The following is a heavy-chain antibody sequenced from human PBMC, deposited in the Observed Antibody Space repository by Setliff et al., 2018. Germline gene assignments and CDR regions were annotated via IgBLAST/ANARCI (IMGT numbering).Heavy chain of an antibody. J-gene: IGHJ4*02. CDR1: GFTFSNYW. D-gene: IGHD2-2*02. V-gene: IGHV3-7*01. Sequence: GGSLRLSCAASGFTFSNYWMSWVRQAPGKGLEWVANIKEDGSEKYYVDSVKGRFTISRDNAKNSLYLQMNSLRAEDTAVYFCGTRDCRTTGCYNRYIESWGQGTLVTVSS. CDR2: IKEDGSEK. CDR3: GTRDCRTTGCYNRYIES.